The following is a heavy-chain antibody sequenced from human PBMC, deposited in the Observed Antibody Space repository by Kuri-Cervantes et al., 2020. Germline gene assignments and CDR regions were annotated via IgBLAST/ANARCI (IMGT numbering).Heavy chain of an antibody. CDR2: IIPIFGTA. J-gene: IGHJ5*02. V-gene: IGHV1-69*13. D-gene: IGHD2-21*02. CDR3: AREVDCGGDCFHLYNWFDP. CDR1: GGTFSSYA. Sequence: SVKVSCKASGGTFSSYAISWVRQAPGQGLEWMGGIIPIFGTANYAQKFQGRVTITADESTSTAYKELSSLRSEDTAVYYCAREVDCGGDCFHLYNWFDPWGQGTLVTVSS.